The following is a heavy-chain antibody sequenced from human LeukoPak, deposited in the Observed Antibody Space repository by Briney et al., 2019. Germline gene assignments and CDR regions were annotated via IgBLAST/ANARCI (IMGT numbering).Heavy chain of an antibody. CDR3: ARVTHYYGSGSSI. J-gene: IGHJ4*02. D-gene: IGHD3-10*01. CDR1: GYSFTGYY. Sequence: GASVKVSCKASGYSFTGYYMHWVRQAPGQGLEWMGWINPNSGDTNYAQKFQGRVTMTRDTSISTAYMELSRLRSDDTAVYYCARVTHYYGSGSSIWGQGTLVTVSS. V-gene: IGHV1-2*02. CDR2: INPNSGDT.